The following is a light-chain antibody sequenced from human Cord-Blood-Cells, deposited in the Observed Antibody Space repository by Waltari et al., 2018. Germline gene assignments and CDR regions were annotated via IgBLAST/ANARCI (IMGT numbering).Light chain of an antibody. CDR3: SSYTSSSTV. J-gene: IGLJ3*02. V-gene: IGLV2-14*01. CDR1: SSDVGGYNY. Sequence: QSALTQPASVSGSPGQSITISCTGPSSDVGGYNYVSWYQQHPGKAPNLMIYEVSKRPSGVSNRFSGSKSGNTASLTISGLQAEDEADYYCSSYTSSSTVFGGGTKLTVL. CDR2: EVS.